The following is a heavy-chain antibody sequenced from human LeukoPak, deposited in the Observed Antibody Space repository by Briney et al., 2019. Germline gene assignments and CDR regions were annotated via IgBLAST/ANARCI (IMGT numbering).Heavy chain of an antibody. J-gene: IGHJ4*02. Sequence: KTGGSLRLSCAASGFTFSSYSMNWVRQAPGKGLEWVSSISSSSSYIYYADSVKGRFTISRDNAKNSLYLQMNSLRAEDTAVYYCARGGLLSPFDYWGQGTLVTVSS. CDR3: ARGGLLSPFDY. V-gene: IGHV3-21*01. D-gene: IGHD3-10*01. CDR1: GFTFSSYS. CDR2: ISSSSSYI.